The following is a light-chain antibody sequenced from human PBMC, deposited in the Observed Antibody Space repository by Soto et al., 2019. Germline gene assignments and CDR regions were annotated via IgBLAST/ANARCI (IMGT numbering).Light chain of an antibody. CDR1: SSDVGGYNY. Sequence: QSALTQPPSASGSPGQSVAISCTGTSSDVGGYNYVSWYQQHPGKAPKLMIYEVNKRPSGVPDRCSGSKSGNTASLTVSGLQAEDEADYACSSYAGSSNVFGTGTKLTVL. CDR3: SSYAGSSNV. CDR2: EVN. J-gene: IGLJ1*01. V-gene: IGLV2-8*01.